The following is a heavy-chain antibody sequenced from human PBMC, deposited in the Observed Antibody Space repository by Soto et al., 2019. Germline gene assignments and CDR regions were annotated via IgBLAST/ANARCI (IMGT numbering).Heavy chain of an antibody. D-gene: IGHD6-13*01. CDR1: GFTFSDYY. V-gene: IGHV3-11*06. CDR3: ARVAVLTAAGTTDY. CDR2: ISGTSDSI. Sequence: GGSLRLSCAASGFTFSDYYMSWIRQVPGKGLGWVAYISGTSDSIPYADSVKGRFTISRDNAKNSLYLQMNSLRAEDTAVYYCARVAVLTAAGTTDYWGQGTLVTVSS. J-gene: IGHJ4*02.